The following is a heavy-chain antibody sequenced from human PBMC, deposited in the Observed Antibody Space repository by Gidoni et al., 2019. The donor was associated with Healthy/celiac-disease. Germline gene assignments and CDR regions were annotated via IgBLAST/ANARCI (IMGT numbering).Heavy chain of an antibody. V-gene: IGHV1-69*04. CDR2: IIPILGIA. CDR1: GGPFSSYA. J-gene: IGHJ3*02. CDR3: ARDATGYYDSSGDAFDI. Sequence: QVQLVQSGAEVKKPGSSVKVSCKASGGPFSSYAISWVRQAPGQGLEWMGRIIPILGIANYAQKFQGRVTITADKSTSTAYMELSSLRSEDTAVYYCARDATGYYDSSGDAFDIWGQGTMVTVSS. D-gene: IGHD3-22*01.